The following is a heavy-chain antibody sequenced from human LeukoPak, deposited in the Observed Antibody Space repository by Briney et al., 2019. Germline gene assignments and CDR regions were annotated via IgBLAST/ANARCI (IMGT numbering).Heavy chain of an antibody. CDR2: ISSSGSTI. CDR3: AKDIRRRGSGYGNFDY. CDR1: GFTFSSYE. V-gene: IGHV3-48*03. Sequence: GGSLRLSCAASGFTFSSYEMNWVRQAPGKGLEWVSYISSSGSTIYYADSVKGRFTISRDNAKNSLYLQMNSLRAEDTALYYCAKDIRRRGSGYGNFDYWGQGTLVTVSS. J-gene: IGHJ4*02. D-gene: IGHD5-12*01.